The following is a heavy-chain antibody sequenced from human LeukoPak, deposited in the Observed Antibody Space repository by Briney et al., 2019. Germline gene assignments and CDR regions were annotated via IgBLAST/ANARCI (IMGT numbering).Heavy chain of an antibody. CDR1: GGSIRTHL. J-gene: IGHJ6*02. CDR2: VYYSGNT. CDR3: ARGSNDYNGMDV. Sequence: SPPRSPPSTVPGGSIRTHLWSWIGPPPGKGLEWIGYVYYSGNTNYNQSLKSRVAISVDTSKNQVSLKLTSVTAVDTAVYFCARGSNDYNGMDVWGQGTTVTVSS. V-gene: IGHV4-59*11.